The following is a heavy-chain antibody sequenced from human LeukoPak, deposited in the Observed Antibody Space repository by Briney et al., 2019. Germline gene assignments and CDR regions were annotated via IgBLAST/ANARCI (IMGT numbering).Heavy chain of an antibody. CDR3: ARDQIQYSCSWYARFDP. D-gene: IGHD6-13*01. V-gene: IGHV1-18*01. Sequence: ASVKVSCKASGYTFTSYGFSWVRQAPGQGLEWMGWISAYNGNTNYAQKLQGRVTMTTDTSTSTAYMELRSLRSDDTAVYYCARDQIQYSCSWYARFDPWGQGTLVTVSS. J-gene: IGHJ5*02. CDR2: ISAYNGNT. CDR1: GYTFTSYG.